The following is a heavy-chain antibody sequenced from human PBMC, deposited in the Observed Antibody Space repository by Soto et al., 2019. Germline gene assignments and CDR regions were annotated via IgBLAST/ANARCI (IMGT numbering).Heavy chain of an antibody. D-gene: IGHD3-10*01. Sequence: PVVSLIISCVASGLPVAGSYMAWVRQVAGKGLEWASVIYNDGTTYYSQSVEGRFTISRDTSKNTLYLQMDRLRDEDTAVYYCVRPLPSGQTHARDVWGQGTTGTVSS. CDR3: VRPLPSGQTHARDV. V-gene: IGHV3-53*01. CDR1: GLPVAGSY. CDR2: IYNDGTT. J-gene: IGHJ6*02.